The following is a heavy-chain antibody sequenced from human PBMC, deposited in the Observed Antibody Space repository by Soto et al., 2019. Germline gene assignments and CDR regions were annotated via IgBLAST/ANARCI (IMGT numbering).Heavy chain of an antibody. V-gene: IGHV3-53*02. CDR3: ARELPGYARSWPRE. J-gene: IGHJ4*02. CDR1: GFTVSSSY. CDR2: IFGGGNT. Sequence: EVQLVETGGGLVQPGGSLRLSCAASGFTVSSSYMSWVRQAPGKGLDWVSVIFGGGNTYYADSVKGRFTISRDNSKSTLYLQMNSLRAEDTAVYYCARELPGYARSWPREWGQGTLVTVSS. D-gene: IGHD2-2*01.